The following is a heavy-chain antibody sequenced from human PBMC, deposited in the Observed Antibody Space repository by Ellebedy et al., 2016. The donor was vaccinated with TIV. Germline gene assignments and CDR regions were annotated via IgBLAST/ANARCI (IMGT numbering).Heavy chain of an antibody. Sequence: AASVTVSCKTSGYTFTSYGISWVRQAPGQGLEWMGWISAYHGNTNYAQKLQGRLTMTTDTSTSTAYMELRSLRSDDTAVYYCARDARGPNYYYYGLDVWGQGTTVTVSS. D-gene: IGHD6-6*01. CDR2: ISAYHGNT. V-gene: IGHV1-18*04. CDR1: GYTFTSYG. J-gene: IGHJ6*02. CDR3: ARDARGPNYYYYGLDV.